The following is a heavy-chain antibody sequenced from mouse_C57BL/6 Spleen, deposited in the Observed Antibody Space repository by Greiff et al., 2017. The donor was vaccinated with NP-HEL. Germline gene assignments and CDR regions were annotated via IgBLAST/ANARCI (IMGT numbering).Heavy chain of an antibody. Sequence: EVQVVESGPELVKPGASVKISCKASGYTFTDYYMNWVKQSHGKSLEWIGDINPNNGGTSYNQKFKGKATLTVDKSSSTAYMELRSLTSEDSAVYYCARRRGSSYAWFAYWGQGTLVTVSA. J-gene: IGHJ3*01. CDR1: GYTFTDYY. D-gene: IGHD1-1*01. CDR3: ARRRGSSYAWFAY. CDR2: INPNNGGT. V-gene: IGHV1-26*01.